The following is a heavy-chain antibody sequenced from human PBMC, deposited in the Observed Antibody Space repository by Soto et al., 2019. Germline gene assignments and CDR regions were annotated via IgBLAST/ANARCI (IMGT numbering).Heavy chain of an antibody. CDR3: VRVVAIPGYPDY. D-gene: IGHD5-12*01. V-gene: IGHV1-24*01. CDR2: FDPEDGET. J-gene: IGHJ4*02. CDR1: GYTLTELS. Sequence: ASVKVSCKVSGYTLTELSMHWVRQAPGKGLEWMGGFDPEDGETIYAQKFQGRVTMTEDTSTDTAYMELSSLRSEDTAVYYCVRVVAIPGYPDYWGQGTLVTVSS.